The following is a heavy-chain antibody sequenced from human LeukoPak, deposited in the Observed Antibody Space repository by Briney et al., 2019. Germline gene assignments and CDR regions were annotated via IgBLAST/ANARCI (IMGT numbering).Heavy chain of an antibody. CDR3: ARDTDTALGI. CDR2: ISSSSSTI. CDR1: GFTFSSYS. Sequence: GGSLRLSCAASGFTFSSYSMNWVRQAPGEGVEWVSYISSSSSTIYYADSVKGRFTISRDNAKNSLYLQMNSLRAEDTAVYYCARDTDTALGIGGQGTLVTVSS. J-gene: IGHJ4*02. V-gene: IGHV3-48*01. D-gene: IGHD5-18*01.